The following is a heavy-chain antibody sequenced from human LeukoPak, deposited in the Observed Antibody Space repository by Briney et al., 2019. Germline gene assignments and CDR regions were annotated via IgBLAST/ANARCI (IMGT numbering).Heavy chain of an antibody. V-gene: IGHV3-30*18. CDR2: ISYDGSNK. D-gene: IGHD3-3*01. CDR1: GFTFSSYG. CDR3: AKDPPCSECLYWYFDL. Sequence: GGSLRLSCAASGFTFSSYGMHWVRQAPGKGLEWVAVISYDGSNKYYADSVKGRFTISRDNSKNTVYLQMNSLRAEDTAVYYCAKDPPCSECLYWYFDLWGRGTLVTVSS. J-gene: IGHJ2*01.